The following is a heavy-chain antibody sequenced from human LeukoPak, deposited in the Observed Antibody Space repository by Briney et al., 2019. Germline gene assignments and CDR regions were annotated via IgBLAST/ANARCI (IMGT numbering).Heavy chain of an antibody. Sequence: ASVKVSCKASGYAFTNFYIHWVRQAPGEGLEWMGWINYDSGGTNHAQKFQDRVTMTRDMSISTVYMEVRGLTSDDTAMYFCVRDANNRDGHGFYSFDDWGRGTLVAVSS. CDR2: INYDSGGT. D-gene: IGHD1/OR15-1a*01. CDR1: GYAFTNFY. J-gene: IGHJ4*02. V-gene: IGHV1-2*02. CDR3: VRDANNRDGHGFYSFDD.